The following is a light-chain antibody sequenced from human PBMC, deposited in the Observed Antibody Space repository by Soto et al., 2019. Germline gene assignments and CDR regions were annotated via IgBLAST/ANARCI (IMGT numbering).Light chain of an antibody. V-gene: IGKV4-1*01. CDR3: HQRDNGLRVT. CDR2: DVS. J-gene: IGKJ5*01. Sequence: DIALTPSPDSLAASMGASSTINCKSSQSILYSSNNKNYLAWYQQKPGQPPRLLIYDVSSRATGIPARFSGSGSGTDFTLTITSLEPEDFAVYFCHQRDNGLRVTLGQGTRLEI. CDR1: QSILYSSNNKNY.